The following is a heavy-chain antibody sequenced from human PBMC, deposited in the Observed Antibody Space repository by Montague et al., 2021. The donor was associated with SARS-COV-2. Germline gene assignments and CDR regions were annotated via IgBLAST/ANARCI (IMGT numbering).Heavy chain of an antibody. Sequence: SLRLSCAASGFPSSSYWMHWVRQAPGKGLVWVSCINSDGSITTYADSVKGRFTISRDNAKNTVYMQMNSLRAEDTAVYYCVRPPRGGYNYPFDYWGLGTLVTVSS. CDR1: GFPSSSYW. CDR3: VRPPRGGYNYPFDY. CDR2: INSDGSIT. J-gene: IGHJ4*02. V-gene: IGHV3-74*01. D-gene: IGHD5-24*01.